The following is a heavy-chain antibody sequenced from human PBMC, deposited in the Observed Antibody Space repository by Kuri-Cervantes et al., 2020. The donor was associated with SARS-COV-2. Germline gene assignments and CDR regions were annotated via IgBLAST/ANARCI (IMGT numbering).Heavy chain of an antibody. CDR2: IYYSGST. D-gene: IGHD3-22*01. CDR3: ARIVYDSSGYYYFDY. CDR1: GGSTSSYY. V-gene: IGHV4-59*01. Sequence: ESLKISCTVSGGSTSSYYWSWIRQPPGKGLEWIGYIYYSGSTNYNPSLKSRVTISVDTSKNQFSLKLSSVTAADTAVYYCARIVYDSSGYYYFDYWGQGTLVTGSS. J-gene: IGHJ4*02.